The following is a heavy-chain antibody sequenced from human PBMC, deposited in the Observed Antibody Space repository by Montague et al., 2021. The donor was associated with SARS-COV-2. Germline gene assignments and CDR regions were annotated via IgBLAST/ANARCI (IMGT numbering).Heavy chain of an antibody. J-gene: IGHJ4*02. Sequence: PALVKPTQTLTLTCSFSGFSLSTGGVCVDWIRQSPGKGLEWLGVIFWDDEKRYNPTLKTRLTISKGTSQNQVVITLTDMGPADTATYFCAHQYYDYVWGSYRPDYFDYWGQGTLVTVSS. CDR1: GFSLSTGGVC. V-gene: IGHV2-5*02. CDR2: IFWDDEK. D-gene: IGHD3-16*02. CDR3: AHQYYDYVWGSYRPDYFDY.